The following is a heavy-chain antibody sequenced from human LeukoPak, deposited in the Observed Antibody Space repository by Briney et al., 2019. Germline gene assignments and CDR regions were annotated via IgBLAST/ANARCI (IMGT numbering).Heavy chain of an antibody. Sequence: ASVKVSCKASGYTFTRYYMHWVRQAPGQGLEWMGWINPNSGGTNYAQKFQGRVTMTRDTSISTAYMELSRLRSDDTAVYYCARDERFYDYVWGSYSFDYWGQGTLVTVSS. CDR1: GYTFTRYY. V-gene: IGHV1-2*02. CDR3: ARDERFYDYVWGSYSFDY. CDR2: INPNSGGT. J-gene: IGHJ4*02. D-gene: IGHD3-16*01.